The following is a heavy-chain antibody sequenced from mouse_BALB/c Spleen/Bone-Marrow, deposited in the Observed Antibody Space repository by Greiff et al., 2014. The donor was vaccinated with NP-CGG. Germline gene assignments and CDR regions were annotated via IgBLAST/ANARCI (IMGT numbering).Heavy chain of an antibody. CDR3: ARDKNYGSYWYFDV. V-gene: IGHV7-3*02. CDR1: GSTFTDYY. J-gene: IGHJ1*01. D-gene: IGHD2-1*01. CDR2: IRNKANGYTT. Sequence: DVHLVESGGGLVQPGGSLRLSCATSGSTFTDYYMSWVRQPPGKALEWLGFIRNKANGYTTEYSAYVKGRFTISRDNSRSILYLQMNTLRAEDSATYYCARDKNYGSYWYFDVWGAGTTVTVSS.